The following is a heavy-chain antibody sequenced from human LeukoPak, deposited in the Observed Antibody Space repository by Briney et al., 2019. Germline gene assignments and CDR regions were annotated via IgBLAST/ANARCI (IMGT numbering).Heavy chain of an antibody. J-gene: IGHJ4*02. CDR3: ARVRLLRYFDWLPHFDY. Sequence: ASVKVSCTASGYTFTSYGISWVRQAPGQGLEWMGWISAYNGNTNYAQKLQGRVTMTTDTSTSTAYMELRSLRSDDTAVYYCARVRLLRYFDWLPHFDYWGQGTLVTVSS. V-gene: IGHV1-18*04. CDR1: GYTFTSYG. CDR2: ISAYNGNT. D-gene: IGHD3-9*01.